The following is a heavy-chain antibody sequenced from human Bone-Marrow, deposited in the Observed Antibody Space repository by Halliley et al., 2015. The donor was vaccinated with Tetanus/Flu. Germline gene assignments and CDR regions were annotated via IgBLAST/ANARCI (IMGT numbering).Heavy chain of an antibody. V-gene: IGHV3-48*03. J-gene: IGHJ5*02. CDR3: ARGLGHPDR. D-gene: IGHD3-16*01. Sequence: GLGGVAPISSSGETTYYTHSVKGRFPISRDDGKDSLFLQMNSLRAEDTAIYYCARGLGHPDRWGQGTLVTVSS. CDR2: ISSSGETT.